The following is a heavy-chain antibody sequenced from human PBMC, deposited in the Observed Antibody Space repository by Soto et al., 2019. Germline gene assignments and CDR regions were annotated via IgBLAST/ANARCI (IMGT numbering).Heavy chain of an antibody. CDR2: INHSGST. D-gene: IGHD3-10*01. CDR3: ARCSGSGTSPDAFGI. Sequence: SETLSLTCAVYGGSFSGYYWSWIRQPPGKGLEWIGEINHSGSTNYNPSLKSRVTISVDTSKNQFSLKLSSVTAADTAVYYCARCSGSGTSPDAFGIWGQGTMVTVSS. CDR1: GGSFSGYY. J-gene: IGHJ3*02. V-gene: IGHV4-34*01.